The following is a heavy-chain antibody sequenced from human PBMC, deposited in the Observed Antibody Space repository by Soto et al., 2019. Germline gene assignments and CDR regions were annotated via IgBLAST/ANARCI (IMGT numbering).Heavy chain of an antibody. CDR2: ISGSGGST. J-gene: IGHJ4*02. D-gene: IGHD2-21*02. CDR1: GFTFSSYA. CDR3: ANNCGGNSVVRGIDY. V-gene: IGHV3-23*01. Sequence: EVQLLESGGGLVQPGGSLRLSCAASGFTFSSYAMSWVRQAPGKGLEWVSAISGSGGSTYYADSVKGRFTISRDNSKNTLYLQMNSLRAEDTAVYYCANNCGGNSVVRGIDYWGQGTLVTVAS.